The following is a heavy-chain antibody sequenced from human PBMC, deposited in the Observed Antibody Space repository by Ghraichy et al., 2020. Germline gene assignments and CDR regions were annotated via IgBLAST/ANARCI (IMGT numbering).Heavy chain of an antibody. CDR1: GGSFSGYY. CDR2: INHSGST. CDR3: ARGLEGSRDY. Sequence: SETLSLTCAVYGGSFSGYYWSWIRQPPGKGLEWIGEINHSGSTNYNPSLKSRVTISVDTSKNQFSLKLSSVTAADTAVYYCARGLEGSRDYWGQGTLVTVSS. V-gene: IGHV4-34*01. J-gene: IGHJ4*02.